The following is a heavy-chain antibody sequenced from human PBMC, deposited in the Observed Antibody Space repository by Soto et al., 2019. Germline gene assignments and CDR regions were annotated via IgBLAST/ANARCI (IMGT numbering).Heavy chain of an antibody. D-gene: IGHD3-22*01. Sequence: GESLKISCAASGFTFSNAWMNWVRQAPGKGLEWVGRIKSKTDGATTDYAAPVKGRFTISRDDSKNTLYLQMNSLKTEDTAVYFCTSRRAILSVYDSSGYSHSFDYWGQGTLVTVS. CDR3: TSRRAILSVYDSSGYSHSFDY. V-gene: IGHV3-15*07. CDR2: IKSKTDGATT. J-gene: IGHJ4*02. CDR1: GFTFSNAW.